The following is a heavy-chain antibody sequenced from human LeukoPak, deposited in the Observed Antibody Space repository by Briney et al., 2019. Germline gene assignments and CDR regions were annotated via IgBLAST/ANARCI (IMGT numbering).Heavy chain of an antibody. J-gene: IGHJ4*02. V-gene: IGHV3-23*01. Sequence: PGGSLRLSCAASGFTFSSYAMSWVRQAPGKGLEWVSAITSSGGGTYYADSVKGRFTISRDNSKSTLYLQMNSLGVDDTALYYCATRIEQQLVPGGQGTLVTVSS. CDR1: GFTFSSYA. D-gene: IGHD6-6*01. CDR3: ATRIEQQLVP. CDR2: ITSSGGGT.